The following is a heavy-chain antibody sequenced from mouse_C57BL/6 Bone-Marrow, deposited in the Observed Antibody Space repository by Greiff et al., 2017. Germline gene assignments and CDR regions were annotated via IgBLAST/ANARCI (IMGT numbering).Heavy chain of an antibody. Sequence: VQLQQSGAELVKPGASVKLSCTASGFNIKDYYIHWVKQRTEQGLEWIGRLDPEDGATKYAPKFQDKATITADTSSNTAYLQLSSLTSEDTAVYYCTRSLIYYGTNYWGQGTTLTVSS. CDR2: LDPEDGAT. CDR3: TRSLIYYGTNY. J-gene: IGHJ2*01. CDR1: GFNIKDYY. D-gene: IGHD1-1*01. V-gene: IGHV14-2*01.